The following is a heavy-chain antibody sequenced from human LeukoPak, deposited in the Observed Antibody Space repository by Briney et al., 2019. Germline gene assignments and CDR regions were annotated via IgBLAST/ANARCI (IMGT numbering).Heavy chain of an antibody. Sequence: GGSLSLSCAASGFTFNTYSMNWVRQAPGKGLEWVSSISSSGMYIYYADSVKGRFTISRDNSKNTLYLQMNSLRAEDTAVYYCAKDKYNFWSGSNYYYMDVWGKGTTVTVSS. D-gene: IGHD3-3*01. V-gene: IGHV3-21*04. J-gene: IGHJ6*03. CDR1: GFTFNTYS. CDR3: AKDKYNFWSGSNYYYMDV. CDR2: ISSSGMYI.